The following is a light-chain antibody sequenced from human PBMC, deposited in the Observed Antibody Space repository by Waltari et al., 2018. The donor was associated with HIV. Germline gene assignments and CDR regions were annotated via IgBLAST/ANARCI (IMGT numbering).Light chain of an antibody. V-gene: IGLV2-11*01. J-gene: IGLJ2*01. CDR3: CTYAAKYVL. CDR1: GSDVGNFNF. Sequence: QSALTQPRSVSGSPGQSVTIPCPSTGSDVGNFNFVPWYQHLPAKAPKLLIYDVTKRPSGVPDRFSGSKSGDTASLTISGLQAEDEADYYCCTYAAKYVLFGGGTNLTVL. CDR2: DVT.